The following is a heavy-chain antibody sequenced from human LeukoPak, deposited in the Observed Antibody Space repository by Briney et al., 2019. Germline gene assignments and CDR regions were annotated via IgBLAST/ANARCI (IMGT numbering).Heavy chain of an antibody. CDR3: ARVDRITIFGVVS. D-gene: IGHD3-3*01. CDR1: GGSFSGYY. Sequence: SETLSLTCAVYGGSFSGYYWSWIRQPPGKGLEWIGEINHSGSTNYNPSLKSRVTISVDTSKNQFSLKLCSVTAADTAVYYCARVDRITIFGVVSWGQGTLVTASS. J-gene: IGHJ5*02. CDR2: INHSGST. V-gene: IGHV4-34*01.